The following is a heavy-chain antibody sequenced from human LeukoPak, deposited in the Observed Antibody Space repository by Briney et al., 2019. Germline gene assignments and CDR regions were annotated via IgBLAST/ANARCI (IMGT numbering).Heavy chain of an antibody. J-gene: IGHJ5*02. CDR3: ARLPTGYPNWFDT. D-gene: IGHD5-18*01. CDR1: GGSISSISSNN. V-gene: IGHV4-39*01. CDR2: IHYTGST. Sequence: SETLSLTCAVSGGSISSISSNNWAWIRQPPGRGLELIAAIHYTGSTYYNPSFMSRVTISVDTSKNQFSLKLNSLTATDTAVYYCARLPTGYPNWFDTWGQGILVTVSS.